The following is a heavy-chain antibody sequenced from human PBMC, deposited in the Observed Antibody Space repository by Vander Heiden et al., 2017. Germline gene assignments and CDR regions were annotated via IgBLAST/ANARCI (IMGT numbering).Heavy chain of an antibody. CDR3: ATRTWTQLWFGY. V-gene: IGHV4-34*01. D-gene: IGHD5-18*01. Sequence: QVQLEQWGAGLLKPSETLSLTCDVSGGSFSDYYWSWIRQPPGKGLEWIGEIGHTGSTKYNPSLKSRVTISLDTSKNQFSLKLSSVTAADTAVYYCATRTWTQLWFGYWGQGSVVTVSS. CDR2: IGHTGST. J-gene: IGHJ4*02. CDR1: GGSFSDYY.